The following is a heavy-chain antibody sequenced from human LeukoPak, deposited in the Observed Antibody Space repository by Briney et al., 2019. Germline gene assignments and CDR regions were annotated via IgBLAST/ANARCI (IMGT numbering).Heavy chain of an antibody. CDR1: GFTFSSYA. Sequence: GGSLRLSCAASGFTFSSYAMSWVRQAPGKGLEWVSAISGSGDSTYYGDSVKGRFTISRDNSKNTLYLQMNSLRAEDTAVYYCARASRGYSYGSDYWGQGTLVTVSS. V-gene: IGHV3-23*01. J-gene: IGHJ4*02. D-gene: IGHD5-18*01. CDR3: ARASRGYSYGSDY. CDR2: ISGSGDST.